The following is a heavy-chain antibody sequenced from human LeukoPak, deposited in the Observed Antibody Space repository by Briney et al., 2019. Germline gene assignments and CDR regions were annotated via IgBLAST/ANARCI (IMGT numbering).Heavy chain of an antibody. V-gene: IGHV3-11*01. J-gene: IGHJ3*02. Sequence: GGSLRLSCAASGFTFSDYYMSWIRQAPGKGLEWVSYISSSGSTIYYADSVKGRFTISRDNAKNSLYLQMNSLRAEDTALYHCARDRGRRYYDILTGSDAFDIWGQGTMVTVSS. CDR3: ARDRGRRYYDILTGSDAFDI. D-gene: IGHD3-9*01. CDR1: GFTFSDYY. CDR2: ISSSGSTI.